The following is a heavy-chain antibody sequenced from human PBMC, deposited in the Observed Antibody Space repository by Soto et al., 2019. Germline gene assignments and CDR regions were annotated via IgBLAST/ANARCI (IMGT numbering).Heavy chain of an antibody. J-gene: IGHJ5*02. CDR2: IYYSGST. CDR3: ARHLYSSFENWFDP. D-gene: IGHD6-6*01. Sequence: SETLSLTCTVSGGSISSSSYYWGWIRQPPGKGLEWIGSIYYSGSTYYNPSLKSRVTISVDTSKNQFSLKLSSVTAADMAVYYCARHLYSSFENWFDPWGQGTLVTVSS. CDR1: GGSISSSSYY. V-gene: IGHV4-39*01.